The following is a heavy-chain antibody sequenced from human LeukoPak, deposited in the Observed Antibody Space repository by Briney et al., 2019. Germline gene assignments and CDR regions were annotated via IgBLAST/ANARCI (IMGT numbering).Heavy chain of an antibody. D-gene: IGHD3-16*02. Sequence: SETLSLTCTVSGGSISSYYWSWIRQPPGKGLEWIGYIYYSGSTNYNPSLKSRVTISVDTSKNQFSLKLSSVTAADTAVYYCARVLTFGGVIADYYMDVWGKGATVTVSS. CDR1: GGSISSYY. CDR2: IYYSGST. V-gene: IGHV4-59*01. J-gene: IGHJ6*03. CDR3: ARVLTFGGVIADYYMDV.